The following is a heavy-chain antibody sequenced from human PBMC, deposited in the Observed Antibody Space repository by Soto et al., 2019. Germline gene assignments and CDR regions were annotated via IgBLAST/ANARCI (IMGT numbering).Heavy chain of an antibody. CDR2: ISYGWSA. CDR3: SRGILV. V-gene: IGHV4-31*03. Sequence: QVQLQESGPGLVKPSQTLSLTCTVSGGSINSGGYCWRWIRQHPGKGLEWIGCISYGWSASCNASLYSRVTISVDMSKNQFSLKLSSVTAADPAVYYCSRGILVWAQGTLITVSS. J-gene: IGHJ4*02. CDR1: GGSINSGGYC. D-gene: IGHD5-18*01.